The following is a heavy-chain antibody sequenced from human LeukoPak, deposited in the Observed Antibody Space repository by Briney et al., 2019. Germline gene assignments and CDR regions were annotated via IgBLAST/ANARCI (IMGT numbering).Heavy chain of an antibody. J-gene: IGHJ5*02. V-gene: IGHV4-34*01. D-gene: IGHD3-10*01. CDR3: ARQRYGSGSYRSVYNWFDP. Sequence: SETLSLTCAVYGGSFSGYYWSWIRQPPGKGLEWIGEINHSGSTNYNPSLKSRVTISVDTSKNQFSLKLSSVTAADTAVYYCARQRYGSGSYRSVYNWFDPWGQGTLVTVSS. CDR1: GGSFSGYY. CDR2: INHSGST.